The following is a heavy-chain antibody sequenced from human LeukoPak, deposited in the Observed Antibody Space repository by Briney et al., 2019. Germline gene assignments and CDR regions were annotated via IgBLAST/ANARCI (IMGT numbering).Heavy chain of an antibody. J-gene: IGHJ4*02. CDR2: ISAYNGNT. Sequence: ASVRVPCKASGYTFTSYGISWVRQAPGQGLEWMGWISAYNGNTNYAQKLQGRVTMTTDTSTSTAYMELRSLRSDDTAVYYCAREPLWGSYRRYYFDYWGQGTLVTVSS. CDR3: AREPLWGSYRRYYFDY. D-gene: IGHD3-16*02. CDR1: GYTFTSYG. V-gene: IGHV1-18*01.